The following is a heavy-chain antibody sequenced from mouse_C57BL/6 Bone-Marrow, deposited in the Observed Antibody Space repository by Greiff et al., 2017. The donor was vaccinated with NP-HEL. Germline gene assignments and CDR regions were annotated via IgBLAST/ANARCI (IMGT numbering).Heavy chain of an antibody. V-gene: IGHV5-12*01. J-gene: IGHJ4*01. CDR3: ARQGGSTVVPYYAMDY. CDR2: ISNGGGST. D-gene: IGHD1-1*01. Sequence: DVMLVESGGGLVQPGGSLKLSCAASGFTFSDYYMYWVRQTPEKRLEWVAYISNGGGSTYYPDTVKGRFTISRDNAKNTLYLQMSRLKSEDTAMYYCARQGGSTVVPYYAMDYWGQGTSVTVSS. CDR1: GFTFSDYY.